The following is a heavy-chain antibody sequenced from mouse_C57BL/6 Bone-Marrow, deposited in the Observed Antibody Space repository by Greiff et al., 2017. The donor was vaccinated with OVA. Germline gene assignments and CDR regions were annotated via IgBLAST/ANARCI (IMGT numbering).Heavy chain of an antibody. CDR3: ATRNGNGFYY. CDR2: ISNGGGST. CDR1: GFTFSDYY. Sequence: VQLKQSGGGLVKPGGSLKLSCAASGFTFSDYYMYWVRQTPEKRLEWVAYISNGGGSTYYPDTVKGRFTISRDNAKNTLYLQMSRLKSEDKTMYYCATRNGNGFYYWGQGTTLTVSS. J-gene: IGHJ2*01. V-gene: IGHV5-12*01. D-gene: IGHD2-1*01.